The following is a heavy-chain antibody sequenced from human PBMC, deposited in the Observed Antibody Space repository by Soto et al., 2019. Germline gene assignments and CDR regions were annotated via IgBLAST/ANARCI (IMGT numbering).Heavy chain of an antibody. CDR1: GFTFSSYG. V-gene: IGHV3-33*01. CDR2: IWYDGSNK. D-gene: IGHD3-16*01. CDR3: AGGGAGGQNYYYYYMDV. Sequence: QVQLVESGGGVVQPGRSLRLSCAASGFTFSSYGMHWVRQAPGKGLEWVAVIWYDGSNKYHADSVKGRFTISRDNSKNTLYLQMNSLRAEDTAVYYCAGGGAGGQNYYYYYMDVWGKGTTVTVSS. J-gene: IGHJ6*03.